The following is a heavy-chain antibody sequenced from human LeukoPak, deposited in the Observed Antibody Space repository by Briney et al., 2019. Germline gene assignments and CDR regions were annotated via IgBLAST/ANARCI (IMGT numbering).Heavy chain of an antibody. CDR2: ISSTSRTI. Sequence: GGSLRLSCAASGFTPSTYSMNWVRQAPGKGLEWVSYISSTSRTIYYADSVKGRFTISRDNAKNSQYLQMNSLRADDTAVYYCARVGYTYGYYDYWGQGILVTVSS. J-gene: IGHJ4*02. CDR3: ARVGYTYGYYDY. CDR1: GFTPSTYS. V-gene: IGHV3-48*01. D-gene: IGHD5-18*01.